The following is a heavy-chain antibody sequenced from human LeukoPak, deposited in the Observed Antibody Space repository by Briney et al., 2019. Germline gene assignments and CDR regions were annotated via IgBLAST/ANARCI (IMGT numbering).Heavy chain of an antibody. Sequence: SETLSLTCTVSGGSISSYYWSWIRQPPGKGLEWIGYIYYSGSTNYNPSLKSRVTISVDTSKNQFSLKLSSVTAADTAAYYCARSVVVTAYFDYWGQGTLVTVSS. D-gene: IGHD2-21*02. CDR2: IYYSGST. V-gene: IGHV4-59*01. CDR3: ARSVVVTAYFDY. CDR1: GGSISSYY. J-gene: IGHJ4*02.